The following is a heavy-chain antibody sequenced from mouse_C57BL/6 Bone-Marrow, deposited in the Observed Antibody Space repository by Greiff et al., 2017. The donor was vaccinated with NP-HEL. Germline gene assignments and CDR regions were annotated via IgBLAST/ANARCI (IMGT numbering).Heavy chain of an antibody. CDR2: IYPGGGYT. J-gene: IGHJ2*01. CDR1: GYTFTNYW. D-gene: IGHD1-1*01. V-gene: IGHV1-63*01. CDR3: ARAYYDGSSYLDY. Sequence: VQLQQSGAELVRPGTSVKMSCKASGYTFTNYWIGWVKQRPGQGLEWIGDIYPGGGYTNYNEKFKGKATLTADKSSSTAYMQFSSLTSEDSAIYYCARAYYDGSSYLDYWGKGTTLTVSS.